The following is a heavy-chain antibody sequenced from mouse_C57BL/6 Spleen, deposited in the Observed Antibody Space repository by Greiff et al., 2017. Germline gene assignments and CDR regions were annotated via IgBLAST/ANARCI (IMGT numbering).Heavy chain of an antibody. V-gene: IGHV1-52*01. CDR1: GYTFTSYW. J-gene: IGHJ2*01. D-gene: IGHD1-3*01. Sequence: VKLQQPGAELVRPGSSVKLSCKASGYTFTSYWMHWVKQRPIQGLEWIGNIDPSDSETHYNQKFKDKATLTVDKSSSTAYMQLSSLTSEDSAVYYCARSELFYYFDYWGQGTTLTVSS. CDR2: IDPSDSET. CDR3: ARSELFYYFDY.